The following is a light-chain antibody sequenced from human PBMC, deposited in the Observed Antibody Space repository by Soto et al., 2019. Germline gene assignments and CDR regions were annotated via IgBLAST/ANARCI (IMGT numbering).Light chain of an antibody. CDR1: SSDVGAYNF. V-gene: IGLV2-14*01. CDR3: SSYTSSGTLV. CDR2: EVS. Sequence: QSVLTQPASVSGSPGQSISISCTGTSSDVGAYNFVSWYQQHPGKAPKLMIYEVSNRPSGVSNRFSGSKSGNTASLTISGLQAEDEADYYCSSYTSSGTLVFGSGTKLTVL. J-gene: IGLJ1*01.